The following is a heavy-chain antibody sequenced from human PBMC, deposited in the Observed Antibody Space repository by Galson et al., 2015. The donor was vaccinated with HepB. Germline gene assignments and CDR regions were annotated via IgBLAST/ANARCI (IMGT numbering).Heavy chain of an antibody. CDR3: TRPATYSSGEDY. V-gene: IGHV1-2*06. Sequence: SVKFSCKASGYIFTGYFMHWLRQAPGQPLECMGRINPNSGETELAQQSLGRVTMTSDTSNSTSYMELRRLTSDDTAFYFCTRPATYSSGEDYWGQGTLLTVSS. CDR2: INPNSGET. CDR1: GYIFTGYF. D-gene: IGHD6-25*01. J-gene: IGHJ4*02.